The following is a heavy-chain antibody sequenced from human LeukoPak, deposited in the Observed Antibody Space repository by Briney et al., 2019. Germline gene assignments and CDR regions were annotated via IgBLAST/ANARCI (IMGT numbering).Heavy chain of an antibody. CDR3: AGYYDSSGAY. V-gene: IGHV4-34*01. Sequence: SETLSLTCAVYGGSFSGYYWSWIRQPPGKGLEWIGEINHSGSTNYNPSLKSRVTISVDTSKNQFSLKLSSVNAADAAVYYCAGYYDSSGAYWGQGTLVTVSS. D-gene: IGHD3-22*01. CDR2: INHSGST. CDR1: GGSFSGYY. J-gene: IGHJ4*02.